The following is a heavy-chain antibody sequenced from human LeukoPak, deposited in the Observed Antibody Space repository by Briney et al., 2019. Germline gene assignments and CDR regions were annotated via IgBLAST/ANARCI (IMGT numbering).Heavy chain of an antibody. V-gene: IGHV4-61*02. CDR3: ARNSCPSGSCYDNRGYFDY. Sequence: SQTLSLTCTVSGGSISSGSYYWSWIRQPAGKGLEWIGRIYTSGSTNYNASLQSRVTISIDTSKNQFSLKLSSVTAADTAVYYCARNSCPSGSCYDNRGYFDYWGQGTLVTVSS. J-gene: IGHJ4*02. D-gene: IGHD2-15*01. CDR2: IYTSGST. CDR1: GGSISSGSYY.